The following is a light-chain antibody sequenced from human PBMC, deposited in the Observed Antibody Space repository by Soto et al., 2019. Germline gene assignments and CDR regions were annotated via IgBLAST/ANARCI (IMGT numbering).Light chain of an antibody. CDR2: EVN. CDR3: SSYAGSSNV. CDR1: SSDVGGYNY. J-gene: IGLJ1*01. Sequence: QSVLTQPPSVSGAPGQRVTISCTGTSSDVGGYNYVSWYQQHPGKAPKLMIYEVNKRPSGVPDRFSGSKSGNTASLTVSGLQAEDEADYYCSSYAGSSNVFGTGTKLTVL. V-gene: IGLV2-8*01.